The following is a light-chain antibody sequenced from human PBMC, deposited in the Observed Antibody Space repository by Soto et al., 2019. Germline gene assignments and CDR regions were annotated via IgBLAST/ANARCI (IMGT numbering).Light chain of an antibody. CDR1: QDIVGY. Sequence: DIQVTQSPSSVSASVGDRVTITCRASQDIVGYLAWYQHKPGRTPELLIHAASRLQRGVPSRFSGSGSGTDFTLTINSLQPEDFATYYCQQAYSFPITFGQGTRL. J-gene: IGKJ5*01. CDR2: AAS. V-gene: IGKV1D-12*01. CDR3: QQAYSFPIT.